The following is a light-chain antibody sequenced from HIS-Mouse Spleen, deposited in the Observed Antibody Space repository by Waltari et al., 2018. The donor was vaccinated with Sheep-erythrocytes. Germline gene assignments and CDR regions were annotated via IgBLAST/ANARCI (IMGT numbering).Light chain of an antibody. CDR1: SSAVGGFNS. V-gene: IGLV2-23*01. Sequence: QSALTQPRSVSGSPGQSVTIPCTGTSSAVGGFNSVSWYQQHPGKAPKLRIYEGSKRPSGVSNRFSGSKSGNTASLTISGLQAEDEADYYCCSYAGSSTPWVFGGGTKLTVL. J-gene: IGLJ3*02. CDR2: EGS. CDR3: CSYAGSSTPWV.